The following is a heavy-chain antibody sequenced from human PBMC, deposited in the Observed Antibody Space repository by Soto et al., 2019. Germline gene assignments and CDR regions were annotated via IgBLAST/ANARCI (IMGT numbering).Heavy chain of an antibody. D-gene: IGHD5-12*01. CDR1: SGSISSYY. V-gene: IGHV4-4*07. J-gene: IGHJ4*02. CDR2: IYTSGST. CDR3: ARGATRSIPRDGYNYGSDD. Sequence: XECLSIPWTVSSGSISSYYWSWIRQPAGKGLDWIGRIYTSGSTNYNPSLKSRVTMSVDTSKNQFSLKLSSVTAADTAVYYCARGATRSIPRDGYNYGSDDWGQGTLVTVSS.